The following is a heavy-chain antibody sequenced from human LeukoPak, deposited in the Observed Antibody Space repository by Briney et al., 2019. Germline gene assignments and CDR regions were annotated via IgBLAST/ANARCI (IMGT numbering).Heavy chain of an antibody. CDR1: GYTFTSYD. V-gene: IGHV1-8*01. Sequence: ASVRVSCKASGYTFTSYDINWVRQATGQGLEWMGWMNPNSGNTGYAQKFQGRVTMTRNTSRSTVYMELSSLRSEDTAVYYCARRGFGLPCDYWGQGTLVTVSS. J-gene: IGHJ4*02. CDR3: ARRGFGLPCDY. D-gene: IGHD3/OR15-3a*01. CDR2: MNPNSGNT.